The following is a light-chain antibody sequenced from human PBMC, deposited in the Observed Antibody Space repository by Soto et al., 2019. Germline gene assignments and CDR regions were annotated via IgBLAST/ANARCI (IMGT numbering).Light chain of an antibody. Sequence: DIQMTQSPSTLSASVGDRVTITCRASQSISSWLAWYQQKPGKAPKLLIYDDSSLESGVPSRFSVSGSGTAFTLTISSLQPDDFATYYCQQYNSYLVTFGGGTKVEIK. CDR1: QSISSW. CDR3: QQYNSYLVT. CDR2: DDS. V-gene: IGKV1-5*01. J-gene: IGKJ4*01.